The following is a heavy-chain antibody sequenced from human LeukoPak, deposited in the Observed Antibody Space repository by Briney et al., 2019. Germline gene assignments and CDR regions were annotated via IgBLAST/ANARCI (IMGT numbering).Heavy chain of an antibody. V-gene: IGHV3-11*01. CDR3: ARGGGFGYSYGSGDGMDV. CDR2: ISSSGSTI. CDR1: GFTYSDYY. D-gene: IGHD5-18*01. Sequence: GGSLRLSCAASGFTYSDYYMSWIRQAPGKGLEWVSYISSSGSTIYYADSVKGRFTISRDNAKNSLYLQMNSLRAEDTAVYYCARGGGFGYSYGSGDGMDVWGQGTTVTVSS. J-gene: IGHJ6*02.